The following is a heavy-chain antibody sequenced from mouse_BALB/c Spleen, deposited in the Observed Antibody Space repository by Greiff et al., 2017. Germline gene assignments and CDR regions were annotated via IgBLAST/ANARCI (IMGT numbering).Heavy chain of an antibody. CDR2: ISSGGSYT. CDR1: GFTFSSYT. V-gene: IGHV5-6-4*01. CDR3: TRDHDGFWYFDV. J-gene: IGHJ1*01. D-gene: IGHD2-3*01. Sequence: EVMLVESGGGLVKPGGSLKLSCAASGFTFSSYTMSWVRQTPEKRLEWFATISSGGSYTYYPDSVKGRFTISRDNAKNTLYLQMSSLKSEDTAMYYCTRDHDGFWYFDVWGAGTTVTVSS.